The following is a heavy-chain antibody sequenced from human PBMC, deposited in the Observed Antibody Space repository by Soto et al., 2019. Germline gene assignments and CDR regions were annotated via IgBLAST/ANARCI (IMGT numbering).Heavy chain of an antibody. Sequence: SETLSLTCTVSGGSISSSSCYWGWIRQPPGKGLEWIGSIYYSGSTYYNPSLKSRVTISVDTSKNQFSLNLSSVTAADTAVYYCARHLYYYDSGSYKSFDYWGQGTLVTVSS. J-gene: IGHJ4*02. CDR1: GGSISSSSCY. CDR2: IYYSGST. D-gene: IGHD3-10*01. CDR3: ARHLYYYDSGSYKSFDY. V-gene: IGHV4-39*01.